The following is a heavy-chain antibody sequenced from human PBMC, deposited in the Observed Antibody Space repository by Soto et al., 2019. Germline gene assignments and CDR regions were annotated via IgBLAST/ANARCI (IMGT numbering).Heavy chain of an antibody. Sequence: ASVKVSCKASGYTFTGYYMHWVRQAPGQGLEWMGWINPNSGGTNYAQKFQGWVTMTRDTSISTAYMELSRLRSDDTAVYYCAREGQPYSGYDRQNYYYGMDVWGQGTTVTVSS. D-gene: IGHD5-12*01. V-gene: IGHV1-2*04. CDR2: INPNSGGT. CDR1: GYTFTGYY. CDR3: AREGQPYSGYDRQNYYYGMDV. J-gene: IGHJ6*02.